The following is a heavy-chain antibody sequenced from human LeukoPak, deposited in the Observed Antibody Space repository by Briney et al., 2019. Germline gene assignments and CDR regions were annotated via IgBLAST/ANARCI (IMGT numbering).Heavy chain of an antibody. CDR2: IYYSGST. D-gene: IGHD6-19*01. CDR1: GGSISSSSYY. Sequence: PSETLSLTCTVSGGSISSSSYYWGWIRQPPGKGLEWIGSIYYSGSTNYNPSLKSRVTMSVDTSKNQFSLKLSSVTAADTAVYYCARGSSSGWSYYFDYWGQGTLVTVSS. V-gene: IGHV4-39*07. CDR3: ARGSSSGWSYYFDY. J-gene: IGHJ4*02.